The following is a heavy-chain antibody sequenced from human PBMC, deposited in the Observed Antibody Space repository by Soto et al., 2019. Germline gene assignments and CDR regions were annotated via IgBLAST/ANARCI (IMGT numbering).Heavy chain of an antibody. CDR2: IYWDDDK. V-gene: IGHV2-5*02. Sequence: SGPTLVNPTQTLTLTCTFSGSSLTTSGVGVGWIRQSPGKAPEWLALIYWDDDKRYSPSLKSRLTITKDTSKNQVVLTMANLDPADTATYYCAHRVLRTVFGLVTTTAIYFDFWGQGTPVTVSS. J-gene: IGHJ4*02. CDR1: GSSLTTSGVG. CDR3: AHRVLRTVFGLVTTTAIYFDF. D-gene: IGHD3-3*01.